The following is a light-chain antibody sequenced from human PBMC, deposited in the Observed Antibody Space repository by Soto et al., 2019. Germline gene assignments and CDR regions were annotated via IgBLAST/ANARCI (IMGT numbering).Light chain of an antibody. V-gene: IGKV3-20*01. CDR1: QSVSSSF. CDR2: GAS. J-gene: IGKJ1*01. Sequence: EIVLTQSPGTLSLSPGERATLSCRASQSVSSSFLAWYQQKPGQAPRLLIYGASSRATGIPDRFSGSGSGTDFTLTISRLEPEDFAVYYCQQYGSSPPTTLGQGTKVDNK. CDR3: QQYGSSPPTT.